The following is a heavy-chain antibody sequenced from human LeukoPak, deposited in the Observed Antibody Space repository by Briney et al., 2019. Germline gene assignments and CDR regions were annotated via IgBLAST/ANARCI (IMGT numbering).Heavy chain of an antibody. V-gene: IGHV4-31*03. CDR1: GGSISSGGYY. D-gene: IGHD2-2*01. Sequence: TLSLTCTVSGGSISSGGYYWSWIRQHPGKGLEWIGYIYYSGSTYYNPSLKSRVTISVDTSKNQFSLKLSSVTAADTAVYYCARGRIVVVPAAILNWFDPWGQGTLVTVSS. CDR3: ARGRIVVVPAAILNWFDP. J-gene: IGHJ5*02. CDR2: IYYSGST.